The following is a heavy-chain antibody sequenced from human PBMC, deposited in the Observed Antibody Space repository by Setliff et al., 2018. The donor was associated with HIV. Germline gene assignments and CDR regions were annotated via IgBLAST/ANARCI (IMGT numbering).Heavy chain of an antibody. D-gene: IGHD1-1*01. J-gene: IGHJ4*01. V-gene: IGHV1-2*02. Sequence: ASVKVSCKTSGYTFSAHYIHWVRQAPGQGLEWMGWINPSSAGTKYAQKFQDRVTMIRDTSITTAYMALSRLTSDDTAVYFCARGINWFAPFDYWGQGTLVTVSS. CDR3: ARGINWFAPFDY. CDR1: GYTFSAHY. CDR2: INPSSAGT.